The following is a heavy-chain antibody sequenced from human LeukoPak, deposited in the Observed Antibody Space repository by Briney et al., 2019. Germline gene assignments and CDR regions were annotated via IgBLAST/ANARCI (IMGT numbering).Heavy chain of an antibody. Sequence: GGSLRLSCVGSGLIFSSYSMNWVRQAPGKGLEWISYISSSSGSTIYYADSVKGRFTIPRDNAKNSLYLQMNSLRAEDTAVYYCAELGITMIGGVWGKGTTVTISS. V-gene: IGHV3-48*04. D-gene: IGHD3-10*02. CDR1: GLIFSSYS. CDR2: ISSSSGSTI. CDR3: AELGITMIGGV. J-gene: IGHJ6*04.